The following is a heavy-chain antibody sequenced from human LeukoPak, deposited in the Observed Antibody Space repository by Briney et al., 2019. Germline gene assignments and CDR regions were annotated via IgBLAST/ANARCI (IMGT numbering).Heavy chain of an antibody. D-gene: IGHD6-25*01. CDR3: ARERRGSEGPGAFDI. J-gene: IGHJ3*02. CDR2: ISSNGGST. CDR1: GFTFSSYA. V-gene: IGHV3-64*01. Sequence: GGSLRLSCAASGFTFSSYAMHWVRQAPGKGLEYVSAISSNGGSTYYANSVKGRFTISRDNSKNTLYLQMGSLRAEDMAVYYCARERRGSEGPGAFDIWGQGTMVTVSS.